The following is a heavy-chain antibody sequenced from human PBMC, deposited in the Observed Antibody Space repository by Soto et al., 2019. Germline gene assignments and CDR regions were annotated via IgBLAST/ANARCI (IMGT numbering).Heavy chain of an antibody. D-gene: IGHD2-2*01. CDR2: ISAYNGNT. V-gene: IGHV1-18*01. Sequence: ASVKVSCKASGYTFTSYGISWVGQAPGQGLEWMGWISAYNGNTNYAQKLQGRVTMTTDTSTSTAYMELRSLRSDDTAVYYCARDPCSSTSCYAGYNWFDPWGQGTLVTVSS. CDR3: ARDPCSSTSCYAGYNWFDP. J-gene: IGHJ5*02. CDR1: GYTFTSYG.